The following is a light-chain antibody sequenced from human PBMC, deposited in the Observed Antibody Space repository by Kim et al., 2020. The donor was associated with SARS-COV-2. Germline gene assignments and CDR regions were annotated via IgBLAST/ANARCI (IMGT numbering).Light chain of an antibody. J-gene: IGLJ2*01. Sequence: QSALTQPASVSGSPGQSITISCTGTSSDIGGYNYVSWYQQLPGKAPKLMIYHVTNRPSGVSYRFSGSKSGNTASLTISGLQADDEADYYCSSYTGSTTVIFGGGTQLTVL. V-gene: IGLV2-14*03. CDR2: HVT. CDR3: SSYTGSTTVI. CDR1: SSDIGGYNY.